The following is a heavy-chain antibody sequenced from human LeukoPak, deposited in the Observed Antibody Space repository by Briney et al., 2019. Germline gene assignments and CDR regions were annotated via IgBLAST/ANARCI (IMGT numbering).Heavy chain of an antibody. D-gene: IGHD2-21*02. CDR2: INHSGST. CDR3: AGQGPYSSSMLVTAISVSWFDP. J-gene: IGHJ5*02. Sequence: SETLSLTCAVYGGSFSGYYWSWIRQPPGKGLEWIGEINHSGSTNYNPSLKSRVTISVDTSKNQFSLKLSSVTAADTAAYYCAGQGPYSSSMLVTAISVSWFDPWGQGTLVTVSS. V-gene: IGHV4-34*01. CDR1: GGSFSGYY.